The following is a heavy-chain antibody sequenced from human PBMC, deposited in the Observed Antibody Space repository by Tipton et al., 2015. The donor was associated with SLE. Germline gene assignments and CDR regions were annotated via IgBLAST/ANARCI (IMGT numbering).Heavy chain of an antibody. V-gene: IGHV3-23*03. J-gene: IGHJ2*01. CDR3: VKDAPRHVNFDYYFDI. D-gene: IGHD4/OR15-4a*01. CDR1: GFDFGIYG. Sequence: GSLRLSCAASGFDFGIYGMNWVRQIPGKGLEWLSISYNGGPTYCADSVKGRFTVSRDESKSTLYLQMDSLSGDDTAIYYCVKDAPRHVNFDYYFDIWGRGTLVTVSS. CDR2: ISYNGGPT.